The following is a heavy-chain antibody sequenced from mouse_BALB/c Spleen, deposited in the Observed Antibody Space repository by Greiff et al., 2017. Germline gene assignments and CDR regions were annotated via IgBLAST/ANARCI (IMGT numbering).Heavy chain of an antibody. CDR1: GFTFSSFG. CDR2: ISSGSSTI. Sequence: DVQLVESGGGLVQPGGSRKLSCAASGFTFSSFGMHWVRQAPEKGLEWVAYISSGSSTIYYADTVKGRFTISRDNPKNTLFLQMTSLRSEDTAMYYCAKMGSYYGSRGYFDVWGAGTTVTVSS. CDR3: AKMGSYYGSRGYFDV. D-gene: IGHD1-1*01. V-gene: IGHV5-17*02. J-gene: IGHJ1*01.